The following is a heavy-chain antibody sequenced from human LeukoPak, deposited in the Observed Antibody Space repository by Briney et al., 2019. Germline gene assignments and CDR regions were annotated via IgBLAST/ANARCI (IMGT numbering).Heavy chain of an antibody. CDR3: ARAILQYRFPSFDY. D-gene: IGHD2-2*02. CDR1: GGSISSGDYY. V-gene: IGHV4-30-4*01. J-gene: IGHJ4*02. Sequence: PSETLSLTCTVSGGSISSGDYYWSWIRQPPGKGLEWIGYIYYSGSTYYNPSLKSRVTISVDTSKNQFSLKLSSVTAADTAVYYCARAILQYRFPSFDYWGQGTLVTVSS. CDR2: IYYSGST.